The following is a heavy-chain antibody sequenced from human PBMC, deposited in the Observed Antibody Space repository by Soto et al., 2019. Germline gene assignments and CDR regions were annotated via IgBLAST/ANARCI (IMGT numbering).Heavy chain of an antibody. J-gene: IGHJ6*02. CDR2: IYYSGST. CDR1: GGSISSGDYY. CDR3: ARLNGYCVSTGCHGYYGMDV. V-gene: IGHV4-30-4*01. D-gene: IGHD2-2*03. Sequence: SETLSLTCTVSGGSISSGDYYWSWIRQPPGKGLEWIGYIYYSGSTYYNPSLKSRVTISVDTSKNQFSLKLTSVTAVDTAVYYCARLNGYCVSTGCHGYYGMDVWGQGTTVTVSS.